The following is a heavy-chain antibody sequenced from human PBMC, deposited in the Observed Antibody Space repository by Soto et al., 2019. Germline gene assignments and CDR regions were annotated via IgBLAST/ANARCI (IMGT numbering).Heavy chain of an antibody. J-gene: IGHJ4*02. CDR3: ARDSSGWYNFDY. D-gene: IGHD6-19*01. CDR1: GFTFSGYA. Sequence: SCEASGFTFSGYAMDWVRQAPGKGLEWVAVISRDGSNKYYAESVKGRFTISRDNSKNTVFLQMNSLKVEDTALYYCARDSSGWYNFDYWGQGTVVTVSS. V-gene: IGHV3-30-3*01. CDR2: ISRDGSNK.